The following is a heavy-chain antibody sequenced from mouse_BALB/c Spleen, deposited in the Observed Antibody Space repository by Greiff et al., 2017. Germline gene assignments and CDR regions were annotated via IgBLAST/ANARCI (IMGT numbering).Heavy chain of an antibody. D-gene: IGHD2-14*01. CDR2: ISSGGSYT. V-gene: IGHV5-9-4*01. Sequence: EVQRVESGGGLVKPGGSLKLSCAASGFTFSSYAMSWVRQSPEKRLEWVAEISSGGSYTYYPDTVTGRFTISRDNAKNTLYLEMSSLRSEDTAMYYCARGEVRRGGEMDCWGQGTSVTVSS. CDR1: GFTFSSYA. CDR3: ARGEVRRGGEMDC. J-gene: IGHJ4*01.